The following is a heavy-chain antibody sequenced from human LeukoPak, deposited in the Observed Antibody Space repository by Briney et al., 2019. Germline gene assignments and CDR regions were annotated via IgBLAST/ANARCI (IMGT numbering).Heavy chain of an antibody. CDR3: ARGGATGIAVAGTIDYYDY. J-gene: IGHJ4*02. CDR2: INPSGGST. CDR1: GYTFTSYY. V-gene: IGHV1-46*01. D-gene: IGHD6-19*01. Sequence: GASVKVSCKASGYTFTSYYMHWVRQAPGQGLEWMGIINPSGGSTSYAQKFQGRVTMTRDTSTSTVYMELSSLRSEDTAVYYCARGGATGIAVAGTIDYYDYWGRGTLVTVSS.